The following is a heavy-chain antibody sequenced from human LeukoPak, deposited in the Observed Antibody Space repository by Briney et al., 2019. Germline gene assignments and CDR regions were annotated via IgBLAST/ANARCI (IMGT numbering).Heavy chain of an antibody. CDR2: MSFDGSKT. D-gene: IGHD4/OR15-4a*01. V-gene: IGHV3-30*04. CDR1: GSTFRRNA. CDR3: AKAWGATYGTYYFDY. Sequence: PGRPLRLSCAASGSTFRRNAMHWVRQAPGKGLEWVAVMSFDGSKTYYADPVKGRFTISRDNSKNTLYLQMNSLRAEDTAVYYCAKAWGATYGTYYFDYWGQGTLVTVSS. J-gene: IGHJ4*02.